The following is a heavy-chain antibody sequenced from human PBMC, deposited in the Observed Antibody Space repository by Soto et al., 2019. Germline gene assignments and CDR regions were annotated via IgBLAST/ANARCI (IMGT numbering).Heavy chain of an antibody. CDR3: ARNFARVRLRAFDL. CDR2: ISHKGRT. Sequence: QVQLQQWGAGLLKPSETLSRTCAVYGGSLSGHYWSWIRQSPGMGLEWIGEISHKGRTNYNPSLKSRATIATDTSKGQFSLKLTSVTAAATAVYYCARNFARVRLRAFDLWGQGAMVTVSS. J-gene: IGHJ3*01. CDR1: GGSLSGHY. V-gene: IGHV4-34*01. D-gene: IGHD3-9*01.